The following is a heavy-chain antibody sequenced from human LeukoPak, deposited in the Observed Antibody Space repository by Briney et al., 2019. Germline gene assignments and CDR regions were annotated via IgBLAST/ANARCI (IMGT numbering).Heavy chain of an antibody. Sequence: GGSLRLSCAASGFTFDDYAMHWVRQAPGKGLEWVSGITWNSGSIGYADSVKGRFTISRDNAKNSLYLQMGSLRAEDMAVYYCASVGYCGGDCYYGYLDYWGQGTLVTVSS. CDR2: ITWNSGSI. J-gene: IGHJ4*02. V-gene: IGHV3-9*03. CDR3: ASVGYCGGDCYYGYLDY. CDR1: GFTFDDYA. D-gene: IGHD2-21*02.